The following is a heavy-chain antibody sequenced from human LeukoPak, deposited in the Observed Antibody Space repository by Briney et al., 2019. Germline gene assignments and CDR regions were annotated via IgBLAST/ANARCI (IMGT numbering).Heavy chain of an antibody. D-gene: IGHD4-11*01. CDR2: IYTGDSDT. J-gene: IGHJ5*02. CDR3: ARRNDYNNWFDP. CDR1: GYSITSYW. V-gene: IGHV5-51*01. Sequence: GASLQTSCKGSGYSITSYWSGWVRQIPGKGLEWMGIIYTGDSDTRYSPSFQGKVPISTDKSISTAYLQWSSLKASDTAMYYCARRNDYNNWFDPWGQGTLVTVSS.